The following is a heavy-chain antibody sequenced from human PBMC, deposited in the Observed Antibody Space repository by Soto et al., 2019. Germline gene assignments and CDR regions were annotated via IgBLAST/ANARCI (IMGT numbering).Heavy chain of an antibody. V-gene: IGHV4-59*01. CDR3: ARVPFVGYFDWLDP. J-gene: IGHJ5*02. CDR1: GASISSYY. Sequence: SETLTLTCSVSGASISSYYWTWIRQPPGGGLEWIGYMHHTQGTNDNPSLRGRVHMSIDTSMNQFSLRLTSVTAADTAVYYCARVPFVGYFDWLDPWGHGTLVTVSS. D-gene: IGHD3-9*01. CDR2: MHHTQGT.